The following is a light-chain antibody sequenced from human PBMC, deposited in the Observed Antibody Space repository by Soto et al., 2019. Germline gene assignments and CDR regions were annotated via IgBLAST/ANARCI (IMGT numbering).Light chain of an antibody. CDR2: AAS. CDR1: QSISTY. Sequence: DIQMTQSPSSLSASVGDRFTITCRSSQSISTYLYWYQQKPGKAPKLLIYAASSLQSGVPARFSGSGSGTDFTLTISSLQPEDFATYHCQQSYSSPITFGQGTRLEIK. CDR3: QQSYSSPIT. J-gene: IGKJ5*01. V-gene: IGKV1-39*01.